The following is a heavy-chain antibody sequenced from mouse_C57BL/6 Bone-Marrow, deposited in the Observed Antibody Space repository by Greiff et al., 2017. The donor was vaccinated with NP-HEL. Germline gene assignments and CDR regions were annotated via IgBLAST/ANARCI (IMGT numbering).Heavy chain of an antibody. D-gene: IGHD1-1*01. Sequence: EVQLQQSGPELVKPGASVKISCKASGYTFTDYYMNWVKQSHGKSLEWIGDINPNNGGTSYNQKFKGKATLTVDKSSSTAYMELRSLTSEDSAVYYCARYGITTGFAYWGQGTLVTVSA. V-gene: IGHV1-26*01. CDR3: ARYGITTGFAY. CDR2: INPNNGGT. J-gene: IGHJ3*01. CDR1: GYTFTDYY.